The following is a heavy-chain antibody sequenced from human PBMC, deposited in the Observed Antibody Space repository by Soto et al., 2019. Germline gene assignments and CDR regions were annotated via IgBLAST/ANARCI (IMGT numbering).Heavy chain of an antibody. Sequence: PDGSLRLSCAASGFTFSSYAMSWVRQAPGKGLEWVSAISGSGGSTYYADSVKGRFTISRDNSKNTLYLQMNSLRAEDTAVYYCAKGTIVVVPAAIPPDYWGQGTLVTVSS. J-gene: IGHJ4*02. CDR1: GFTFSSYA. D-gene: IGHD2-2*02. CDR2: ISGSGGST. CDR3: AKGTIVVVPAAIPPDY. V-gene: IGHV3-23*01.